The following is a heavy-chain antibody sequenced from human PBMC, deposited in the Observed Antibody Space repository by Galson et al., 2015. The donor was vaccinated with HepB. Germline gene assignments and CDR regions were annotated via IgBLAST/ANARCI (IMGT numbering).Heavy chain of an antibody. CDR3: ATHSSSWSEFDF. CDR1: GGPISSYY. J-gene: IGHJ4*02. Sequence: ETLSLTCTVSGGPISSYYWSWIRQPPGKGLEWIGYIYYTGSTRYNPSLKSRVTISVDTSKNQFSLKLSSVTAADTAMYYCATHSSSWSEFDFWGQGTLVTVSS. V-gene: IGHV4-59*08. CDR2: IYYTGST. D-gene: IGHD6-13*01.